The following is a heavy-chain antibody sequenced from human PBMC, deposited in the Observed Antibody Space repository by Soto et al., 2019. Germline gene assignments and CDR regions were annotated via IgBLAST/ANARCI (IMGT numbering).Heavy chain of an antibody. D-gene: IGHD3-3*01. CDR2: IVPSVGTV. CDR3: ARRDTSGFLRYFDN. J-gene: IGHJ4*02. Sequence: SVKVSCKSSGGTFSSFINYPINWVRQAPGQGLEWMGGIVPSVGTVNYAQKFRGKVTITADKSTGTAYMELSSLRSEDTALYYCARRDTSGFLRYFDNWGQGXQVTVYS. CDR1: GGTFSSFINYP. V-gene: IGHV1-69*06.